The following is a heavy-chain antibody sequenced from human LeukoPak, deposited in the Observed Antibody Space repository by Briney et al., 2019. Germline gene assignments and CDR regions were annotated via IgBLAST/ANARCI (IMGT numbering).Heavy chain of an antibody. CDR2: IYPADSDT. Sequence: GRALLISCKGDGYNFTKFWLGWVRQKPGKGLEWMGIIYPADSDTKYSPSFQGQVTISADKSISTAYLQWSSMKASDTAIYYCARWMFYYGSGVFHYHGMDVWGQGTTVTVSS. J-gene: IGHJ6*02. CDR1: GYNFTKFW. V-gene: IGHV5-51*01. D-gene: IGHD3-10*01. CDR3: ARWMFYYGSGVFHYHGMDV.